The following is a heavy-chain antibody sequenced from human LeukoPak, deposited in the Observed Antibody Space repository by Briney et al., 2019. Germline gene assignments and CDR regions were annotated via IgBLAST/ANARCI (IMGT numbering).Heavy chain of an antibody. CDR1: GGTFSSYT. V-gene: IGHV1-69*02. CDR2: IIPILGIA. J-gene: IGHJ5*02. CDR3: ARGWEYYYDSSGCWFDP. Sequence: ASVKVSCKASGGTFSSYTISWVRQAPGQGLEWMGRIIPILGIANYAQKFRGRVTITADKSTSTAYMELSSLRSEDTAVYYCARGWEYYYDSSGCWFDPWGQGTLVTVSS. D-gene: IGHD3-22*01.